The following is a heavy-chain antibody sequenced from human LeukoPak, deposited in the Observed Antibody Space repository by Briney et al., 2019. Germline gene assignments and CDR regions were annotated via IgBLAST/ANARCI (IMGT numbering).Heavy chain of an antibody. CDR1: GFTLSSYA. CDR2: ISYDGSNK. Sequence: GRSLRLSCAASGFTLSSYAMQWARHAPGGGREWVTFISYDGSNKYYADSVEARFPISRESSNNTLYLPMKSLRPGHTTVYYCARDEIGTIPAAIRNGRYYYGMDVWGQGTTVTVSS. CDR3: ARDEIGTIPAAIRNGRYYYGMDV. V-gene: IGHV3-30-3*01. J-gene: IGHJ6*02. D-gene: IGHD2-2*02.